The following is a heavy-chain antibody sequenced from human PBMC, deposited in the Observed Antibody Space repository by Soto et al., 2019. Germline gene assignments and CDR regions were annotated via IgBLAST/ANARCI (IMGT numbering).Heavy chain of an antibody. CDR1: GFRFNRYA. CDR3: ARSRSGAVPDSFGY. Sequence: QVQLVESGGPLVQPGRSLRLSGAASGFRFNRYAIHWARQTPGKGREWVAVISKEGSVQYYADSVRGRFIISRDKSKDTVYLEMNSLRAEDTAVFYCARSRSGAVPDSFGYWGQGTLVTVSS. D-gene: IGHD3-3*01. J-gene: IGHJ4*02. V-gene: IGHV3-30-3*01. CDR2: ISKEGSVQ.